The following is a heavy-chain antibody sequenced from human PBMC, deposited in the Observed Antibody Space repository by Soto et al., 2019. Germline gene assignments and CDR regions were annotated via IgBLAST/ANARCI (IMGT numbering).Heavy chain of an antibody. CDR2: IIPILGIA. J-gene: IGHJ1*01. V-gene: IGHV1-69*02. D-gene: IGHD6-19*01. CDR1: GGTFSSYT. CDR3: VTIAVAGKVEH. Sequence: QVQLVQSGAEVKKPGSSVKVSCKASGGTFSSYTISWVRQAPGQGLEWMGRIIPILGIANYAQKFQGRVTITADKSTSTAYMELSSLRSEDTAVYYCVTIAVAGKVEHWGQGTLVTVSS.